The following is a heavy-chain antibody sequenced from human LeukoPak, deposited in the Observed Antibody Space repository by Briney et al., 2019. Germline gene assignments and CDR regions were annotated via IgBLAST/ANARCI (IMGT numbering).Heavy chain of an antibody. Sequence: GGSLRLSCAASGFTFSSYGMHWVRQAPGKGLEWVAVIWYDGSNKYYADSVKGRFTISRDNSKNTLYLQMNSLRAEDTAAYYCAREITMIVVVPGDGMDVWGQGTTVTVSS. V-gene: IGHV3-33*01. J-gene: IGHJ6*02. CDR2: IWYDGSNK. CDR3: AREITMIVVVPGDGMDV. D-gene: IGHD3-22*01. CDR1: GFTFSSYG.